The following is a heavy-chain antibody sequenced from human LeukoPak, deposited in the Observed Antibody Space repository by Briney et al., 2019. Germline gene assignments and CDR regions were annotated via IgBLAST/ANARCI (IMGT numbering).Heavy chain of an antibody. V-gene: IGHV1-2*02. D-gene: IGHD3-3*02. J-gene: IGHJ5*02. CDR2: INPNSGGT. CDR1: GYTFTGYY. Sequence: GASVKVSCKASGYTFTGYYMHWVRQAPGQGLEWMGWINPNSGGTNYAQKFQGRVTMTRDTSISTAYMELSRLRSDDTAVYYCASSFWELTPRFDPWGQVTLVTVSS. CDR3: ASSFWELTPRFDP.